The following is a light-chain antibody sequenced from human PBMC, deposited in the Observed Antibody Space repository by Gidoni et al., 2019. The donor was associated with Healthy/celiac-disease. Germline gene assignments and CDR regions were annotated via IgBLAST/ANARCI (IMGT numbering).Light chain of an antibody. CDR1: QSVSRSY. CDR2: DAS. J-gene: IGKJ5*01. CDR3: QQYVSSPIT. Sequence: EMVLTQSPATLSLSPGERATLSCGASQSVSRSYLAWYQQKPGLAPRLLIYDASSRATGIPDRFSGSGSGTDFTLTISRLEPEYFAVYYCQQYVSSPITFGQGTRLEIK. V-gene: IGKV3D-20*01.